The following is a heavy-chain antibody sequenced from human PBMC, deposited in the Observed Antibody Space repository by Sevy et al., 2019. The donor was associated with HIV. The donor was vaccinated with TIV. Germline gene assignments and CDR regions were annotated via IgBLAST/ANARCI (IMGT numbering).Heavy chain of an antibody. Sequence: GGSLRLSCAASGFPFNDHAMHWVRQVPGKGLEWVSGVSWNSRYIGYVDSVKGRFTISRDNARHLLYLEMNSLRPEDTALYYCAKDINQGCDGVNCYSYYYYYYGLDVWGQGTTVTVSS. CDR1: GFPFNDHA. V-gene: IGHV3-9*01. D-gene: IGHD2-21*01. J-gene: IGHJ6*02. CDR3: AKDINQGCDGVNCYSYYYYYYGLDV. CDR2: VSWNSRYI.